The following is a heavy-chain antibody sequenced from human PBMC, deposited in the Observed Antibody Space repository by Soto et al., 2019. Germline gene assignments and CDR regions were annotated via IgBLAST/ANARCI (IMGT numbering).Heavy chain of an antibody. CDR2: LNSDGTYA. D-gene: IGHD4-17*01. Sequence: HPGGSLRLSCAASGFTFSSYGIHWVRQAPGKGLVWVARLNSDGTYASSADSVKGRLTISRDNAKNTLYLQLNSLRAEDTAVYYCARGGAYGDYRSDFWGQGTLVTVSS. CDR3: ARGGAYGDYRSDF. V-gene: IGHV3-74*01. J-gene: IGHJ4*02. CDR1: GFTFSSYG.